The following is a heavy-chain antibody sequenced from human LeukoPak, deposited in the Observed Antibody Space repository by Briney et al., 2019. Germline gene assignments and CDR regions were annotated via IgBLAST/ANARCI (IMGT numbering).Heavy chain of an antibody. CDR2: ISLDGSTE. V-gene: IGHV3-30-3*01. CDR1: GFILSNFQ. CDR3: MRDYMGWFDP. J-gene: IGHJ5*02. Sequence: GGSLRLSCVASGFILSNFQMYWVRQAPGKGLEWVSIISLDGSTEFYADSVKGRFTISRDTASNTMHLEMNNLRIEDTAVYYCMRDYMGWFDPWGQGSLVTVSS. D-gene: IGHD3-10*01.